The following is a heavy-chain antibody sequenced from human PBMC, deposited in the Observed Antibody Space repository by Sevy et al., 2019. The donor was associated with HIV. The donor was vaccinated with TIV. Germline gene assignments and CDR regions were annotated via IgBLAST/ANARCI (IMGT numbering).Heavy chain of an antibody. J-gene: IGHJ4*02. CDR1: GFTFSSYG. D-gene: IGHD6-19*01. CDR3: TTDPHSSGWYW. V-gene: IGHV3-30*03. CDR2: ISYDGSNK. Sequence: GGSLRLSCAASGFTFSSYGMHWVRQAPGKGLEWVAVISYDGSNKYYADSVKGRFTISRDNSKNTLYLQMNSLRAEDTAVYYCTTDPHSSGWYWWGQGTLVTVSS.